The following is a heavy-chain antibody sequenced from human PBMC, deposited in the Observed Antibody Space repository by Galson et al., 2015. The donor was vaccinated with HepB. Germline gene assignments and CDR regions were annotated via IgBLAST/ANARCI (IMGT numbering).Heavy chain of an antibody. CDR2: ISYDGNTK. CDR3: AEDLALTASYYYLGMDV. V-gene: IGHV3-30*18. D-gene: IGHD2-21*02. CDR1: GFIFSDYG. Sequence: SLRLSCAASGFIFSDYGMHWVRQAPGKGLEWVAVISYDGNTKFYADSVKGRFTISRDNSKSTLYLQMDSLRAEDTAVYYCAEDLALTASYYYLGMDVWGQGTTVTVSS. J-gene: IGHJ6*02.